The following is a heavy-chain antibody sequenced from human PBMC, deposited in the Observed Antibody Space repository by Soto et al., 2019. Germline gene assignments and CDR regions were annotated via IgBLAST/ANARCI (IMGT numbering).Heavy chain of an antibody. CDR3: ARASVFYDFWSGYNWFDP. CDR1: GGSISSGGYS. CDR2: IYHSGST. V-gene: IGHV4-30-2*01. D-gene: IGHD3-3*01. Sequence: SETLSLTCAVSGGSISSGGYSWSWIRQPPGKGLEWIGYIYHSGSTYYNPSLKSRVTISVDRSKNQFSLKLSSVTAADTAVYYCARASVFYDFWSGYNWFDPWGQGTLVTVS. J-gene: IGHJ5*02.